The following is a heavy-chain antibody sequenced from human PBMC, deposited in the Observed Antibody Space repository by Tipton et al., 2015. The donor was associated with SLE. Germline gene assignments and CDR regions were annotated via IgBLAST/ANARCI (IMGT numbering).Heavy chain of an antibody. V-gene: IGHV4-34*01. CDR2: INHSGST. Sequence: TLSLTCAVSGGSFSGYYWSWIRQPPGKGLEWIGEINHSGSTNYNPSLKSRITISVDTSKNQFSLRLSSVTAADTAVYYCARGRARATQAWGGYYYYRDVWGKGTTVTGSS. CDR1: GGSFSGYY. CDR3: ARGRARATQAWGGYYYYRDV. D-gene: IGHD3-16*01. J-gene: IGHJ6*03.